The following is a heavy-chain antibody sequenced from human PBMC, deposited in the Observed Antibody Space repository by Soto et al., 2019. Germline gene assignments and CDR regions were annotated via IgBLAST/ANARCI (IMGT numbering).Heavy chain of an antibody. V-gene: IGHV1-18*01. CDR3: ARDLYYYYYGMDV. CDR1: GYPFTHYG. CDR2: ISPFNGNT. Sequence: ASVKVSCKSSGYPFTHYGITWVRQAPGQGLEWMGWISPFNGNTNYGQTLQGRFTISRDNSKNTLYLQMNSLRAEDTAVYYCARDLYYYYYGMDVWGQGTTVTVSS. J-gene: IGHJ6*02.